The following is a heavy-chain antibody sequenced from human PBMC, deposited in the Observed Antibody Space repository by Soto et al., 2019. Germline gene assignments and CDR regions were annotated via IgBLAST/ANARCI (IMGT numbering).Heavy chain of an antibody. CDR1: GGSISSYY. CDR2: IYYSGST. J-gene: IGHJ4*02. Sequence: PSETLSLTCTVSGGSISSYYWSWIRQPPGKGLEWIGYIYYSGSTNYNPSLKSRVTISVDTSKNQFSLKLSSVTAADTAVYYCARLAYYYDSSGYYNFDYWGQGTLVTVSS. V-gene: IGHV4-59*01. CDR3: ARLAYYYDSSGYYNFDY. D-gene: IGHD3-22*01.